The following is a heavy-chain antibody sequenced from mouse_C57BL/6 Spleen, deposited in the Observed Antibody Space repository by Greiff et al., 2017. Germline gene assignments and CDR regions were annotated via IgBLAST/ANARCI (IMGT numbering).Heavy chain of an antibody. CDR3: ARSYYYGSSPRYFDV. J-gene: IGHJ1*03. CDR1: GYAFTNYL. D-gene: IGHD1-1*01. Sequence: QVQLQQSGAELVRPGTSVKVSCKASGYAFTNYLIEWVKQRPGQGLEWIGVINPGSGGTNYNEKFKGKATLAADKSSSTAYMQLSSLTSEDSAVYFGARSYYYGSSPRYFDVWGTGTTVTVSS. CDR2: INPGSGGT. V-gene: IGHV1-54*01.